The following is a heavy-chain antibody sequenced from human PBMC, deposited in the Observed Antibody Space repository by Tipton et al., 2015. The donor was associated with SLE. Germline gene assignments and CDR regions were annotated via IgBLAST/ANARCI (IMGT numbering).Heavy chain of an antibody. CDR2: LFTSGSS. J-gene: IGHJ4*02. Sequence: TLSLTCTVSGGSIGSGSYFWAWIRQPAGKGLEWIGRLFTSGSSDYNPSLKRRVTISIDTSKNQFSLNLASLTAADTAVYYCAGSSSWYEYWGQGTLVTVSS. CDR3: AGSSSWYEY. CDR1: GGSIGSGSYF. V-gene: IGHV4-61*02. D-gene: IGHD6-13*01.